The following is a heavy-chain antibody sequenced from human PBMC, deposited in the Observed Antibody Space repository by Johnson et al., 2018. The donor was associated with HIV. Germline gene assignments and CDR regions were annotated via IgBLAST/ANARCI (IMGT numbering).Heavy chain of an antibody. CDR3: ARGRDSSGFNDAFDI. J-gene: IGHJ3*02. CDR1: GFTFSSYD. Sequence: VQLVESGGGLVQPGGSLRPSCAASGFTFSSYDMHWVRQATGKGLEWVSAIGTAGDTYYPASVKGRFTIPRENAKNSLYLQMNSLRAGATAVYYCARGRDSSGFNDAFDIWGQGTMVTVSS. V-gene: IGHV3-13*01. D-gene: IGHD3-22*01. CDR2: IGTAGDT.